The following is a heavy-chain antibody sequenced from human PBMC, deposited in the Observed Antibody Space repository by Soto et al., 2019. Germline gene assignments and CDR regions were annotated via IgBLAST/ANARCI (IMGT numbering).Heavy chain of an antibody. V-gene: IGHV3-74*01. Sequence: EVQLVESGGGLVQPGGSLRLSCAASGFTFIGYWMHWVRQGPGKGLVWVSRINNDWSDTTYADSVKGRFTISRDNAKNMLYLQMNSLRVDDTAVYYCARDESMVRERWFDPWGQGTLVTVSS. CDR1: GFTFIGYW. D-gene: IGHD1-26*01. CDR2: INNDWSDT. J-gene: IGHJ5*02. CDR3: ARDESMVRERWFDP.